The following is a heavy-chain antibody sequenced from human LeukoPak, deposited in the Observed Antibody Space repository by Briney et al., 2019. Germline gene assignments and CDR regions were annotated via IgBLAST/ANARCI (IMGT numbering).Heavy chain of an antibody. Sequence: PGGSLRLSCAASGFTFSSYSMNWVRPAPGKGLEWVSSISSSSSYIYYADSLKGRFTISRDNAKNSLYLQMNSLRAEDTAVYYCAREGPRAPPDPFDDWGQGTLVTVSS. V-gene: IGHV3-21*01. CDR1: GFTFSSYS. CDR2: ISSSSSYI. CDR3: AREGPRAPPDPFDD. J-gene: IGHJ4*02.